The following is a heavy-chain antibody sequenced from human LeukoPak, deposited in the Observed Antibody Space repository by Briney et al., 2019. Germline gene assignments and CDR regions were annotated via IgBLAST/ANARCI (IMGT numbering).Heavy chain of an antibody. CDR1: GLPFSTFW. D-gene: IGHD6-19*01. Sequence: GGSLRLSCAASGLPFSTFWMNWVRQAPGKGLEWVAVISYDGSNKYYADSVKGRFTISRDNSKNTLYLQMNSLRAEDTAVYYRARDEDSSGWYFWFDPWGQGALVTVSS. V-gene: IGHV3-30-3*01. CDR2: ISYDGSNK. CDR3: ARDEDSSGWYFWFDP. J-gene: IGHJ5*02.